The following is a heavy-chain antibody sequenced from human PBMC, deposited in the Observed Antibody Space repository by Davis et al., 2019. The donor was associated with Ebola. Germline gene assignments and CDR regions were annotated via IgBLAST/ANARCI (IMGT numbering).Heavy chain of an antibody. J-gene: IGHJ4*02. CDR1: GFIFSSYG. CDR3: AGPYLQASNY. Sequence: GESLKISCAASGFIFSSYGMHWVRQAPGKGLEWVAVISYDGSNQFYGDSVEGRFTISRDNSKNTVSLQMNSLRAEDTAVYYCAGPYLQASNYWGQGNLVTVSS. D-gene: IGHD2/OR15-2a*01. CDR2: ISYDGSNQ. V-gene: IGHV3-30*03.